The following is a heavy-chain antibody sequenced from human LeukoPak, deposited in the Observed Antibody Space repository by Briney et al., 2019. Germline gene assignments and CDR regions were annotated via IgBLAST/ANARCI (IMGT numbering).Heavy chain of an antibody. Sequence: GTSLRLSCVASGFTFSSHGLHWVRQDPGKGLEWVAVIWYDGSKTYYADSVEGRFTISRDNSKNTLYLQMNSLRVDDTAVYYCARDPSRTLDYWGQGTLVTVSS. CDR2: IWYDGSKT. CDR3: ARDPSRTLDY. D-gene: IGHD1-14*01. V-gene: IGHV3-33*01. CDR1: GFTFSSHG. J-gene: IGHJ4*02.